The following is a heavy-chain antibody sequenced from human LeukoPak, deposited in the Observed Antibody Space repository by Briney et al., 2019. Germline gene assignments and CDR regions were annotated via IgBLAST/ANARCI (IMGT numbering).Heavy chain of an antibody. CDR3: ARAAYSTIFAVEGFSFDP. CDR2: INHSGST. D-gene: IGHD3-3*01. V-gene: IGHV4-34*01. CDR1: GWSFSGYY. J-gene: IGHJ5*02. Sequence: SETLSLTCAVHGWSFSGYYWSLIRQPPGKRLEWIGEINHSGSTNYNPSLKSRVTISVDTSKNQFSLKLSSVTAADTAVYYCARAAYSTIFAVEGFSFDPWGQGTMVTVSS.